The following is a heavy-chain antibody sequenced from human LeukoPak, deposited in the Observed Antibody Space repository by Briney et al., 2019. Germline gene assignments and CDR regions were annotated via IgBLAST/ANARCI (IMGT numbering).Heavy chain of an antibody. CDR3: ARDSSLFYGSEDY. D-gene: IGHD3-10*01. V-gene: IGHV1-18*01. CDR2: ISAYNGNT. Sequence: GWISAYNGNTNYAQKLQGRVTMTTDTSTSTAYMELRSLRSDDTAVYYCARDSSLFYGSEDYWGQGTLVTVSS. J-gene: IGHJ4*02.